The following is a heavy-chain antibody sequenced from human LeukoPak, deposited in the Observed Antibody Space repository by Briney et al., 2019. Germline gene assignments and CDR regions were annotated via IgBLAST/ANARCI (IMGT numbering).Heavy chain of an antibody. V-gene: IGHV1-2*02. Sequence: GASVKVSCKASGYTFTSYAMHWVRQAPGQGLEWMGWINPNSGGTNYTQKFQGRVTMTRDTSISTAYMELSRLRSDDTAVYYCARGHYYSPSNYMDVWGKGTTVTVSS. D-gene: IGHD2-21*01. J-gene: IGHJ6*03. CDR2: INPNSGGT. CDR3: ARGHYYSPSNYMDV. CDR1: GYTFTSYA.